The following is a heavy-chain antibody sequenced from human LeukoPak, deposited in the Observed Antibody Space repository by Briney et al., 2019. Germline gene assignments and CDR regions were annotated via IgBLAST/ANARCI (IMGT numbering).Heavy chain of an antibody. CDR2: IYYSGNT. J-gene: IGHJ5*02. D-gene: IGHD6-19*01. V-gene: IGHV4-30-4*01. CDR1: GGSIRSGDYY. Sequence: SETLSLTRTVSGGSIRSGDYYWSWIRQPPGKGLEWIGYIYYSGNTYYNPSLKSRLTISVDTSKNQFSLKLSSVTAADTAVYYCARGRSSGWNWFDPWGQGTLVTVSS. CDR3: ARGRSSGWNWFDP.